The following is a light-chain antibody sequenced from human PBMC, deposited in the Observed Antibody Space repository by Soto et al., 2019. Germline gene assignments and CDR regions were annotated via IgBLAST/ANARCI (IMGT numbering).Light chain of an antibody. V-gene: IGKV1-12*01. J-gene: IGKJ4*01. CDR2: GAS. CDR1: QAISNW. Sequence: DIQMTQSPFSVSAFVGDRVTITCRASQAISNWLAWYQQKPGRAPKLLISGASSLQSGVPSRFSGSGSGTYFTLTISGLQPEDFATYLCQQGNTFPPLTFGGGTRVDLK. CDR3: QQGNTFPPLT.